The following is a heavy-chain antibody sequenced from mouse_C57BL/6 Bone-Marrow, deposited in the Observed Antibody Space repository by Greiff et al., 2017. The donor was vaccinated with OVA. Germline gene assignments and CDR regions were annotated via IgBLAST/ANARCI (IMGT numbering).Heavy chain of an antibody. J-gene: IGHJ3*01. V-gene: IGHV5-2*01. CDR1: EYEFPSHD. D-gene: IGHD2-4*01. CDR2: INSDGGST. Sequence: EVNVVESGGGLVQPGESLKLSCESNEYEFPSHDMSWVRKTPEKRLELVADINSDGGSTYYPDTMERRFIISRDNTKTSLYLQMSSLMSEDTALYYCARQGDYPFAYWGQGTLVTVSA. CDR3: ARQGDYPFAY.